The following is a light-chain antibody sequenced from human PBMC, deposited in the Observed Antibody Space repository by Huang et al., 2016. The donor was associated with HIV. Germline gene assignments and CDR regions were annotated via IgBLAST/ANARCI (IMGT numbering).Light chain of an antibody. Sequence: DIVMTQSPLSLPVTPGEPASISCRSSQSLVYDNGYSYLDWYLQKPGQSPQVLIYIASVRAPGIPDRFSGGGSGTNFTLKINRVDAEDVGTYYCMQSLQSLTFGGGTRLEIK. CDR3: MQSLQSLT. CDR1: QSLVYDNGYSY. J-gene: IGKJ4*01. CDR2: IAS. V-gene: IGKV2-28*01.